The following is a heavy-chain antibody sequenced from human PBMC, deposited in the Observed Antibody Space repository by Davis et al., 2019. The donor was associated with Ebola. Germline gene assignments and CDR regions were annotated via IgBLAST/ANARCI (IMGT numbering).Heavy chain of an antibody. CDR2: ISWDGRST. CDR1: GFTFGDYA. V-gene: IGHV3-43D*03. Sequence: PGGSLRLSCAASGFTFGDYAMHWVRQAPGKGLEWVSLISWDGRSTAYADSVRGRFSISRDNSKNFLFLQMTGLRAEDTAQYFCAAYDSTFRNYWGQGTLVTVSS. J-gene: IGHJ4*02. CDR3: AAYDSTFRNY. D-gene: IGHD3-22*01.